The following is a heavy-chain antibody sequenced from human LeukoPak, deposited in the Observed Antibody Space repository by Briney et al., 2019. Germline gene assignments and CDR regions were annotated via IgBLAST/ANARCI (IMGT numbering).Heavy chain of an antibody. V-gene: IGHV1-18*01. Sequence: GASVKVSCKTSGYTFASYGISWVRQAPGQGLEWLGWISTYNGNTNYAQKVQGRVTMTTDTSTSTAYMELRSLRFEDTAVYYCARPDGRGWDALEYWGQGTLVTVSS. D-gene: IGHD6-19*01. J-gene: IGHJ4*02. CDR3: ARPDGRGWDALEY. CDR2: ISTYNGNT. CDR1: GYTFASYG.